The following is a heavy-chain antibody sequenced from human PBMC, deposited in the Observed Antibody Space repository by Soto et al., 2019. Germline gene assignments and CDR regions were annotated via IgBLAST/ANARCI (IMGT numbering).Heavy chain of an antibody. CDR3: AREMSLSGGAYFDY. CDR2: ISSSSYTI. Sequence: EVQLVESGGGLVQPGGSLRLSCTASGFTFNTYNMNWVRQAPGKGLEWVSYISSSSYTISYADSIKGRFTISRDNAKKSLYLQMNSLRDEDTAVYYCAREMSLSGGAYFDYWGQGTLTSVSS. CDR1: GFTFNTYN. D-gene: IGHD3-16*01. J-gene: IGHJ4*02. V-gene: IGHV3-48*02.